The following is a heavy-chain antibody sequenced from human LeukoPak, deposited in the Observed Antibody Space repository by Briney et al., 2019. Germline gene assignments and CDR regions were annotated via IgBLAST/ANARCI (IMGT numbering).Heavy chain of an antibody. D-gene: IGHD6-13*01. V-gene: IGHV4-34*01. Sequence: PSETLSLTCAVYGGSFSGYYWSWIRQPPGKGLEWIGEINHSGSTNYNPSLKSRVTISVDTSKNQFSLKLSSATAADTAVYYCARGQQQLVQSFDLWGRGTLVTVSS. CDR3: ARGQQQLVQSFDL. CDR1: GGSFSGYY. J-gene: IGHJ2*01. CDR2: INHSGST.